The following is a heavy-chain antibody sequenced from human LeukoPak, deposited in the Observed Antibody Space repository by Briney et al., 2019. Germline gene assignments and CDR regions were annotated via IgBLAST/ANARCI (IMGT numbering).Heavy chain of an antibody. J-gene: IGHJ6*02. CDR1: GFTFSSYW. D-gene: IGHD2-15*01. CDR3: ARDPQKYCSGGSCYSGRMDV. Sequence: GGSLRLSCAASGFTFSSYWMSWVRQAPGKGLEWVANIQQDGSEKHYVDSVKGRFTISRDNAKNSLDLQMNSLRAEDTAVYYCARDPQKYCSGGSCYSGRMDVWGQGTTVTVSS. CDR2: IQQDGSEK. V-gene: IGHV3-7*01.